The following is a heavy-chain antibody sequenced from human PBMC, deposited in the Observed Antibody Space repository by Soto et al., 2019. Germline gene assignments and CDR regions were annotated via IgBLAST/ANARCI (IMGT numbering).Heavy chain of an antibody. CDR3: ARNAYDSSGYYESGFDY. V-gene: IGHV4-61*05. Sequence: PSETLSLTCTVSGGSIDSGDYYWSWIRQPPGKGLEWIGYVYYSGTTNYNPFLKSRVTLSLDKSKNQFSLKLSSVTAADTAVYYCARNAYDSSGYYESGFDYWGQGTLVTVSS. CDR2: VYYSGTT. CDR1: GGSIDSGDYY. D-gene: IGHD3-22*01. J-gene: IGHJ4*02.